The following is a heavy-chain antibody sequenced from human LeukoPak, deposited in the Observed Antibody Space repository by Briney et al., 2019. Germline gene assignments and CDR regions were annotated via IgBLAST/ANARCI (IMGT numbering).Heavy chain of an antibody. Sequence: PGGSLRLSCAASRFTFSSYGMSWVRQAPGKGLEWVSSISSSSSYIYYADSVKGRFTISRDNAKNSLYLQMNSLRAEDTAVYYCARDREYSRMRDAFDIWGQGTMVTVSS. D-gene: IGHD6-6*01. CDR3: ARDREYSRMRDAFDI. J-gene: IGHJ3*02. V-gene: IGHV3-21*01. CDR1: RFTFSSYG. CDR2: ISSSSSYI.